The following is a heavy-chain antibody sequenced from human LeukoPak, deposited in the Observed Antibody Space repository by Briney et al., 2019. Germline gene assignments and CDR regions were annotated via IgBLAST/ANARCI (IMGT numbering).Heavy chain of an antibody. V-gene: IGHV1-18*01. J-gene: IGHJ4*02. CDR1: GYTFTSYG. Sequence: ASVKVSCKASGYTFTSYGISWVRQAPGQGLEWMGWISAYNGNTNYAQKLQGRVTMTTDTSTSTAYMELRSLRSDDTAVYYCARGSDYYGSGSYGYYFDYWGQGTLVTVSS. D-gene: IGHD3-10*01. CDR2: ISAYNGNT. CDR3: ARGSDYYGSGSYGYYFDY.